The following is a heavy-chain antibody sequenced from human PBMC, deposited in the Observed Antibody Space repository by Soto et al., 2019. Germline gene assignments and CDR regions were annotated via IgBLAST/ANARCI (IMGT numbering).Heavy chain of an antibody. V-gene: IGHV1-3*01. CDR2: INAGNGNT. CDR1: GYTFTSYA. J-gene: IGHJ4*02. CDR3: ARAYYPPGGMGVYSSGWYLDY. Sequence: ASVKVSCKASGYTFTSYAMHWVRQAPGQRLEWMGWINAGNGNTKYSQKFQGRVTITRDTSASTAYMELSSLRSEDTAVYYCARAYYPPGGMGVYSSGWYLDYWGQGTLVTVSS. D-gene: IGHD6-19*01.